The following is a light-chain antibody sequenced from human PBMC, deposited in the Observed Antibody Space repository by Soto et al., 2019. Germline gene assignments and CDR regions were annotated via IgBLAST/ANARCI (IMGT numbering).Light chain of an antibody. Sequence: QSVLTQPPSVSGSPGQSVTISCTGTSSDVGSYNRVSWYQQPPGTAPKLIIFEVSNRPSGVPDRFSGSKSGNTASLTNSGLQAEDEADYYCTSYTTSSTYVFGTGTKVTVL. V-gene: IGLV2-18*02. J-gene: IGLJ1*01. CDR2: EVS. CDR1: SSDVGSYNR. CDR3: TSYTTSSTYV.